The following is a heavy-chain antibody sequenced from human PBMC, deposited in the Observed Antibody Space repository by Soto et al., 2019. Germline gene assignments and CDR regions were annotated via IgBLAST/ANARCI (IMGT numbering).Heavy chain of an antibody. Sequence: PSETLSLTCTVSGGSISSSSYYWGWIRQPPGKGLEWIGSIYYSGSTYYNPSLKSRVTISVDTSKNQFSLKLSSVTAADTAVYSCAGRGTDVMDFRGQGTTVTVSS. CDR1: GGSISSSSYY. J-gene: IGHJ6*02. CDR2: IYYSGST. CDR3: AGRGTDVMDF. V-gene: IGHV4-39*01.